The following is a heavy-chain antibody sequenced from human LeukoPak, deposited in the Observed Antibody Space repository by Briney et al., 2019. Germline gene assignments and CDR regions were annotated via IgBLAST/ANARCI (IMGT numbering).Heavy chain of an antibody. CDR1: GYSISSGYY. V-gene: IGHV4-38-2*02. CDR3: ARAYSSSWYFNWFDP. CDR2: IYPSGTT. D-gene: IGHD6-13*01. J-gene: IGHJ5*02. Sequence: KSSETLSLTCTVSGYSISSGYYWGWMRQPPGKGLEWIGIIYPSGTTYYNPSLKTRVTISVDTSKNQFSLKLSSVTAADTAVYFCARAYSSSWYFNWFDPWGQGTLVTVSS.